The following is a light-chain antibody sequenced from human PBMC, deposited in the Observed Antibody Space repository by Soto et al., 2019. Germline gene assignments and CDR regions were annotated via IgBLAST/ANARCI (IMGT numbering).Light chain of an antibody. CDR1: QYISTW. V-gene: IGKV1D-12*01. CDR3: QQADSFPLT. J-gene: IGKJ4*01. Sequence: DIQMTQSPSFVSASVGDRIIITCRASQYISTWLAWYQQKPGEAPKLLIFAASRLHGGVPSRFSGSGSGTDFTLTINNLQPEDFATYYCQQADSFPLTFGGGTKVEVK. CDR2: AAS.